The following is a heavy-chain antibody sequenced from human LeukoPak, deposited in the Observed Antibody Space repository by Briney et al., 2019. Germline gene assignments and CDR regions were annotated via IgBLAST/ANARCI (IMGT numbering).Heavy chain of an antibody. D-gene: IGHD3-22*01. Sequence: SETLSLTCTVSGGSISSYYWSWIRQPPGKGLEWIGYIYYSGSTNYNPSLRSRVTISVDTSKNQFSLKLSSVTAADTAVYYCARTYYYDSSGYRYMDVWGKGTTVTVSS. V-gene: IGHV4-59*01. J-gene: IGHJ6*03. CDR3: ARTYYYDSSGYRYMDV. CDR2: IYYSGST. CDR1: GGSISSYY.